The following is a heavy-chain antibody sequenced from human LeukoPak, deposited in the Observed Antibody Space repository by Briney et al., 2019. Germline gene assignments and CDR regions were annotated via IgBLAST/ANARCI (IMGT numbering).Heavy chain of an antibody. CDR3: ARGGTSWFDP. V-gene: IGHV4-59*01. CDR1: GGSISSYY. CDR2: IYYSGNT. D-gene: IGHD2-2*01. Sequence: SETLSLTCTVSGGSISSYYGSWIRHPPGKGREWIGYIYYSGNTNYNPSLKSRVTISVDTSKNQFSLNLSSVTAADTAVYYCARGGTSWFDPWGQGTLVTVSS. J-gene: IGHJ5*02.